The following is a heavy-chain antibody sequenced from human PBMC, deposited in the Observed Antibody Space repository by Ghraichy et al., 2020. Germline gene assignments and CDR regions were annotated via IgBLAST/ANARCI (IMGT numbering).Heavy chain of an antibody. D-gene: IGHD6-13*01. J-gene: IGHJ3*02. CDR2: ISGSGGYT. Sequence: GESLNISCAVSGFTFSNYAMTWVRQAPGKGLEWVLSISGSGGYTYYADSVKGRFTISRDNSKNTLYVQMNNLRAEDTAVYYCAKDQRIGAGGQDDAFEIWGQGTMVTVSS. V-gene: IGHV3-23*01. CDR3: AKDQRIGAGGQDDAFEI. CDR1: GFTFSNYA.